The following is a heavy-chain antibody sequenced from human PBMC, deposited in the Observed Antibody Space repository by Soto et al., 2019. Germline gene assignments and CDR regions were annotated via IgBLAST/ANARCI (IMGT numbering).Heavy chain of an antibody. V-gene: IGHV3-43*01. CDR1: GFTFDDYT. CDR2: ISWDGGST. Sequence: GGSLRLSCAASGFTFDDYTMHWVRQAPGKGLEWVSLISWDGGSTYYADSVKGRFTISRDNSKNSLYLQMNSLRTEDTALYYCAKDTWGSLQGMDVWGQGTTVTVSS. CDR3: AKDTWGSLQGMDV. D-gene: IGHD1-1*01. J-gene: IGHJ6*02.